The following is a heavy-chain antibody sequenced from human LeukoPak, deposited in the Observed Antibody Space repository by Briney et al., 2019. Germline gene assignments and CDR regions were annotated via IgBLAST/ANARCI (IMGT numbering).Heavy chain of an antibody. Sequence: ASAKVSCKASGYTLYSDGTSWVPDSPEEGLEWRGWICAQMGNTNYAQKLQGRVTMTTDTSTGTAYMELRSLRSDDTAVYYCARGSAYSGSYYYYYYMDVWGKGTTVTVSS. D-gene: IGHD1-26*01. CDR3: ARGSAYSGSYYYYYYMDV. V-gene: IGHV1-18*01. CDR2: ICAQMGNT. J-gene: IGHJ6*03. CDR1: GYTLYSDG.